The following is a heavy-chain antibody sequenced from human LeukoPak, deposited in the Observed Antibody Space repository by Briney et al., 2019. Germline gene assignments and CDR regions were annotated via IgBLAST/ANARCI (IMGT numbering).Heavy chain of an antibody. V-gene: IGHV4-34*01. CDR1: GDSLSGHY. CDR3: ASGTDNRKLGY. Sequence: SETLSLTCAVSGDSLSGHYWNWIRQPPGKGLEWIGEIHVIEGTNYNPSLRSRVTVSLDTSNNQFSLKMSFVTAADTAVYYCASGTDNRKLGYWGQGTLVTVSS. CDR2: IHVIEGT. D-gene: IGHD1-14*01. J-gene: IGHJ4*02.